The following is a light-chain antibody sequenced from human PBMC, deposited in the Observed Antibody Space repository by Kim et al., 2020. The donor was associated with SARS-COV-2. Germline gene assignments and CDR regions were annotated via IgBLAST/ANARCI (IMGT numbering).Light chain of an antibody. Sequence: LSPGERVTLSCRASESVGSNFLAWYKQKGGQAPSLLIDSTSSRATGIPDRFSGSGSGTDFTLTISRLEPEDFAVYYCQQDGSSPYTFGQGTKLEI. CDR3: QQDGSSPYT. CDR2: STS. CDR1: ESVGSNF. J-gene: IGKJ2*01. V-gene: IGKV3-20*01.